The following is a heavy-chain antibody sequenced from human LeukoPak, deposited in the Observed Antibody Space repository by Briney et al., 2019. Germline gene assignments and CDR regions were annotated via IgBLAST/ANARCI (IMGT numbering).Heavy chain of an antibody. J-gene: IGHJ4*02. V-gene: IGHV3-11*01. D-gene: IGHD3-22*01. CDR1: GFIFSDYY. CDR2: ISDNGSTI. CDR3: ARGAHYYDSSGYYYYFDY. Sequence: GGSLRLSCAASGFIFSDYYMSWIRQAPGKGLEWVSFISDNGSTIYYADSVKGRFTISRDNAKDSLYLQMNSLRAEDTAVYYCARGAHYYDSSGYYYYFDYWGQGTLVTVSS.